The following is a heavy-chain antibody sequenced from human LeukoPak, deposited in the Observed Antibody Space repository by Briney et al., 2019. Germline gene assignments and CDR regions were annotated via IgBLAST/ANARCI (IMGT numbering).Heavy chain of an antibody. D-gene: IGHD3-10*01. J-gene: IGHJ6*03. CDR2: IKQDGIEK. CDR3: ARLSAYYYGSYFYYYMDV. Sequence: PGGSLRLSCAASGFSFSSYWMTWVRQAPGKGPEWVANIKQDGIEKYSVDSVKGRFTISRDNAKNSVYLQMNCLRAEDTALYYCARLSAYYYGSYFYYYMDVWGKGTTVTVSS. V-gene: IGHV3-7*01. CDR1: GFSFSSYW.